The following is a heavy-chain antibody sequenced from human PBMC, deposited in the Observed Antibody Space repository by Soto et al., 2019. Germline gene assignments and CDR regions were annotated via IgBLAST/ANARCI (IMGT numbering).Heavy chain of an antibody. CDR2: IKQDGSEK. Sequence: GGSLRLSCAASGFTFSSYWMSWVRQAPGKGLEWVANIKQDGSEKYYVDSVKGRFTISRDNAKNSLYLQMNSLRAEDTAVYYCARLRVIVGLYYFDYWGQGTLVTVSS. V-gene: IGHV3-7*05. J-gene: IGHJ4*02. D-gene: IGHD3-16*02. CDR1: GFTFSSYW. CDR3: ARLRVIVGLYYFDY.